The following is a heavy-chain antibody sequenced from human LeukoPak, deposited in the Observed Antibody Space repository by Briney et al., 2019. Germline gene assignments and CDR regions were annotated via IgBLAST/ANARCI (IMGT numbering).Heavy chain of an antibody. J-gene: IGHJ3*02. D-gene: IGHD1-26*01. CDR3: ARDSANGPTEGAFDI. V-gene: IGHV4-34*01. CDR2: INHSGST. CDR1: GGSFSGYY. Sequence: SETLSLTCAVYGGSFSGYYWSWIRQPPGKGLEWIGEINHSGSTNYNPSLKSRVTISVDTSKNQFSLKLSSVTAADTAVYYCARDSANGPTEGAFDIWGQGTLVTVSS.